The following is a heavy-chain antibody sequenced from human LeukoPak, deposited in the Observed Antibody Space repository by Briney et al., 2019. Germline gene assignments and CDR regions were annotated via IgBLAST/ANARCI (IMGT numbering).Heavy chain of an antibody. CDR1: GFTFSNYW. Sequence: GGSLRLSCVGSGFTFSNYWMTWVRQAPGKGLEWVANIEQDGSEKYYGDSVKGRFTISRDNAKNSLYLQMNSLRVGDTAVYYCPRSPLYGMDVWGQGTTVTVAS. CDR3: PRSPLYGMDV. CDR2: IEQDGSEK. V-gene: IGHV3-7*01. J-gene: IGHJ6*02.